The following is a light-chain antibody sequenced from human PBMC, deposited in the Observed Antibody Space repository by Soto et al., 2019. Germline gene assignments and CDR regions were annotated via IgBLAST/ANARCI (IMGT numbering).Light chain of an antibody. CDR1: SSDVGGYNY. CDR3: ISYAGSNNL. J-gene: IGLJ2*01. V-gene: IGLV2-8*01. CDR2: ELS. Sequence: QSALTQPPSASGSPGQSVSISCTGTSSDVGGYNYVSWYQQHPGKAPKLLIYELSKRSSGVPDRFSGSKSGNTASLTVSGVQAEDEADYFCISYAGSNNLFGGGTKLTVL.